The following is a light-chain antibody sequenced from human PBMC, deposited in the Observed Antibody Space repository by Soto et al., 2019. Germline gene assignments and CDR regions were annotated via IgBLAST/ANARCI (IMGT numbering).Light chain of an antibody. CDR3: MQATQSYT. J-gene: IGKJ2*01. V-gene: IGKV2-24*01. CDR2: KIS. Sequence: DIVLTQTRLSSPVTLGQPASISCRSSQSLVHIDGNTYFNWLQQRPGQPPRLLIYKISNRFPGVPDRFSGSGAGTDFTLKLSRVVAEDVGVYYCMQATQSYTFGQGTRLEIK. CDR1: QSLVHIDGNTY.